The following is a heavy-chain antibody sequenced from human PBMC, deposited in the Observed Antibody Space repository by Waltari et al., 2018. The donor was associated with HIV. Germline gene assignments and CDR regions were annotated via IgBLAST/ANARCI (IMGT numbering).Heavy chain of an antibody. Sequence: QEYLVESGGGVVPPGGSLRLSCAGCAFNVSINGMHCVRQSPGKGLEWVATISYNGKRTDYVDSVKGRFTISRDNSKHTVFLQMSSLRAEDTSIYYCAKDLAGSSLWGQGALVTVSS. CDR2: ISYNGKRT. V-gene: IGHV3-30*18. CDR3: AKDLAGSSL. J-gene: IGHJ1*01. CDR1: AFNVSING. D-gene: IGHD3-10*01.